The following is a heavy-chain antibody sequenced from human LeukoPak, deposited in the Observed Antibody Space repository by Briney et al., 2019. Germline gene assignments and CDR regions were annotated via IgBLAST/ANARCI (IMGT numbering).Heavy chain of an antibody. CDR1: GFTFTNYK. Sequence: GGSLRLSCAAAGFTFTNYKMNWVRQAPGKGLEWVSYISSSGYTIYYADSVKGRFTISRDNAKNSLYLQMNSLRAEDTAVCYCARNDPWDYWGQGSLVTVSS. J-gene: IGHJ4*02. V-gene: IGHV3-48*03. CDR2: ISSSGYTI. CDR3: ARNDPWDY.